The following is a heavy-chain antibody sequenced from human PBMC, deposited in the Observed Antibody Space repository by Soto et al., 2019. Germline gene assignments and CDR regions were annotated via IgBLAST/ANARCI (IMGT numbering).Heavy chain of an antibody. J-gene: IGHJ6*02. D-gene: IGHD6-13*01. Sequence: QVQLVQSGAEVKKPGASVKVSCKASGYTFTSYGISWVRQAPGQGLEWMGWISAYNGNTNYAQKLQGRVTMTTDTTTNTAYMELRSLRSDDTAVYYCARAGGYSSSWFYYYGMDVWGQGTTVTVSS. CDR1: GYTFTSYG. CDR2: ISAYNGNT. V-gene: IGHV1-18*04. CDR3: ARAGGYSSSWFYYYGMDV.